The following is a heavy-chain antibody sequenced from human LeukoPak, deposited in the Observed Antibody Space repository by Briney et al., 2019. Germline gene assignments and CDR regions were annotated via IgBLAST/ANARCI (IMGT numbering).Heavy chain of an antibody. CDR3: ARDPGEGGVTFDI. CDR2: ISYDGSNK. CDR1: GFTFSSYA. J-gene: IGHJ3*02. D-gene: IGHD1-14*01. V-gene: IGHV3-30-3*01. Sequence: GGSLRLSCAASGFTFSSYAVHWVRQAPGKGLEGVAVISYDGSNKYYADSVKGRFTISRDNSKNTLYLQMNSLRAEDTAVYYCARDPGEGGVTFDIWGQGTMVTVSS.